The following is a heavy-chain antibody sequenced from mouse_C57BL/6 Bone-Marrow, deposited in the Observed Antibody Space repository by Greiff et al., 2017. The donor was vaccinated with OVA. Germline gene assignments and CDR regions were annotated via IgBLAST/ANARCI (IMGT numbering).Heavy chain of an antibody. CDR1: GYTFTSYW. D-gene: IGHD2-4*01. Sequence: QVQLQQPGAELVKPGASVKMSCKASGYTFTSYWITWVKQRPGQGLEWIGDIYPGSGSTNYNEKFKSKATLTVDTSSSTAYMQLSSLTSEDSAVXYCARLEIYYDYDAAYWGQGTLVTVSA. V-gene: IGHV1-55*01. J-gene: IGHJ3*01. CDR3: ARLEIYYDYDAAY. CDR2: IYPGSGST.